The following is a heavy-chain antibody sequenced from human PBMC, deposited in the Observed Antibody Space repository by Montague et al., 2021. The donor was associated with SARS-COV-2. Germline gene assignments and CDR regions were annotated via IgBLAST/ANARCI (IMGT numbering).Heavy chain of an antibody. CDR3: ARVGRQQLVRLSGMDV. V-gene: IGHV6-1*01. CDR2: TYYTSKWNY. CDR1: GDSVSSSSAA. J-gene: IGHJ6*02. Sequence: CAISGDSVSSSSAAWNWNRQSPSRGLEWLGRTYYTSKWNYNYPLSLQGXLTIRPDMSRNQVSLKLSSVTAADTAVYYCARVGRQQLVRLSGMDVWGQGTTVTVSS. D-gene: IGHD6-13*01.